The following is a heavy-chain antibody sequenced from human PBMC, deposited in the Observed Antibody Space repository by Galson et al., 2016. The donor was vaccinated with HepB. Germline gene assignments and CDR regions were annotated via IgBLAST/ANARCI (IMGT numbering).Heavy chain of an antibody. CDR1: GFTFSDYY. Sequence: SLRLSCAASGFTFSDYYMNWIRQAPGKGLEWVSYISSGSSYTKHADSVKGRFTISRDNAKNSLYLQMNSLRAEDTAVYYCARGRRGRYDFVTGYRADQGWFDPWGQGTQVTVSS. V-gene: IGHV3-11*06. CDR3: ARGRRGRYDFVTGYRADQGWFDP. J-gene: IGHJ5*02. D-gene: IGHD3-9*01. CDR2: ISSGSSYT.